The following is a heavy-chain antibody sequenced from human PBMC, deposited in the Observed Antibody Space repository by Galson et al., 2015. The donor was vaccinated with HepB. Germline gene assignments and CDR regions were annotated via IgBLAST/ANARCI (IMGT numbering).Heavy chain of an antibody. CDR3: ARHNRRPHCTGGVCYIGGSVNY. J-gene: IGHJ4*02. V-gene: IGHV5-51*01. D-gene: IGHD2-8*02. CDR2: IYPGDSDT. CDR1: GYSFTSYW. Sequence: QSGAEVKKPGESLKISCKGSGYSFTSYWIGWVRQMPGKGLEWMGIIYPGDSDTRYSPSFQGQVTISADKSISTAYLQWSSLKASDTAMYYCARHNRRPHCTGGVCYIGGSVNYWGQGTLVTVSS.